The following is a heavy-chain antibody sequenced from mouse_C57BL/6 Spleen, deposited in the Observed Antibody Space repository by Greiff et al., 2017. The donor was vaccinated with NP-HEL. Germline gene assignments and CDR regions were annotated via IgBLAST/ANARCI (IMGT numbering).Heavy chain of an antibody. CDR3: ARDDDYDVGGFDY. V-gene: IGHV1-64*01. Sequence: QVQLQQPGAELVKPGASVKLSCKASGYTFTSYWMHWVKQRPGQGLEWIGMIHPNSGSTNYNEKFKSKATLTVDKSSSTAYMQLSSLTSEDSAVYYCARDDDYDVGGFDYWGQGTTLTVSS. J-gene: IGHJ2*01. CDR1: GYTFTSYW. CDR2: IHPNSGST. D-gene: IGHD2-4*01.